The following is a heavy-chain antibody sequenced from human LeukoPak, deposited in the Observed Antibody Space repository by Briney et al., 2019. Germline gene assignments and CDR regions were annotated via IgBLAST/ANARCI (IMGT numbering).Heavy chain of an antibody. V-gene: IGHV3-23*01. CDR1: GFTFSSYA. CDR2: ISGSGGST. J-gene: IGHJ4*02. Sequence: PGGSLRLSCAASGFTFSSYAMSWVRQAPGKGLEWVSAISGSGGSTYYADSVKGRFTISRDNSKNTLYLQMNSLRAEDTAVYYCARATMVRGLPFDYWGQGTLVTVSS. CDR3: ARATMVRGLPFDY. D-gene: IGHD3-10*01.